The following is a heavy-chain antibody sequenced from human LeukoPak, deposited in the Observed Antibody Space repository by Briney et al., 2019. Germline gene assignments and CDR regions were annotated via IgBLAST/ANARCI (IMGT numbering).Heavy chain of an antibody. J-gene: IGHJ3*02. D-gene: IGHD6-13*01. Sequence: SETLSLTCTVSGGSISSGGYYWSWIRQHSGKGLEWIGYIYYSGSTYYNPSLKSRVTISVDTSKNQFSLKLSSVTAADTAVYYCARVEQQLVLSGAFDIWGQGTMVTVSS. CDR1: GGSISSGGYY. CDR2: IYYSGST. V-gene: IGHV4-31*03. CDR3: ARVEQQLVLSGAFDI.